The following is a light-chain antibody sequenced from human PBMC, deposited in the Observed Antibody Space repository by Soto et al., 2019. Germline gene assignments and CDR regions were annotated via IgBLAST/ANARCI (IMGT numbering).Light chain of an antibody. Sequence: AVQMTQSPSSLSASAGDRVTITCRASQGIRTDLGWYQQTPGKAPKLLISGASSLQSGVPSRFSGSGSGADFTLTISSLQPEDSATYYCLQDYSYPRTFGQGTKVEIK. J-gene: IGKJ1*01. CDR2: GAS. V-gene: IGKV1-6*01. CDR1: QGIRTD. CDR3: LQDYSYPRT.